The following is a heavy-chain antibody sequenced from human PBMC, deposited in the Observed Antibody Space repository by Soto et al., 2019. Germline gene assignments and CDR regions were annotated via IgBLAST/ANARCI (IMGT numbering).Heavy chain of an antibody. CDR1: GASISSSSFY. CDR3: ARDFQAEWPCFDT. Sequence: QVQLQESGPGLVKPSQTLSLTCTVSGASISSSSFYLNWIRQHPGKGLEWIGYIYKSGGTYYNPSLTSRVTISVDRSKKQFSLRLSSVTAADPAVYYCARDFQAEWPCFDTWGQGTTVTVSS. V-gene: IGHV4-31*03. J-gene: IGHJ3*02. D-gene: IGHD2-8*01. CDR2: IYKSGGT.